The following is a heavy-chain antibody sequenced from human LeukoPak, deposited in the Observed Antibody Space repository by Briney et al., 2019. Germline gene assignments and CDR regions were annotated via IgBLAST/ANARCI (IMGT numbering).Heavy chain of an antibody. CDR3: ARGPYSSTWNTVDY. CDR2: ISDSGGRT. CDR1: GFTFSTHA. Sequence: GGSLRLSCAASGFTFSTHAMTWVRQAPGKGLEWVSSISDSGGRTYYADSVKGRFTISRDNSKNTLYLQMNSLRAEDTAVYYCARGPYSSTWNTVDYWGQGTLVTVSS. D-gene: IGHD6-13*01. J-gene: IGHJ4*02. V-gene: IGHV3-23*01.